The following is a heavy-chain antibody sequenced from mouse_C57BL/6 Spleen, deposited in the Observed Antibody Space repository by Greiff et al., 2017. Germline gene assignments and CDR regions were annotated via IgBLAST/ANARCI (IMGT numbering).Heavy chain of an antibody. Sequence: QVQLKESGPELVKPGASVKISCKASGYAFSSSWMNWVKQRPGKGLEWIGRIYPGDGDTNYNGKFKGKATLTADKSSSTAYMQLSSLTSEDSAVYFCARGVVDWYFDVWGTGTTVTVSS. CDR3: ARGVVDWYFDV. CDR1: GYAFSSSW. CDR2: IYPGDGDT. J-gene: IGHJ1*03. V-gene: IGHV1-82*01. D-gene: IGHD1-1*01.